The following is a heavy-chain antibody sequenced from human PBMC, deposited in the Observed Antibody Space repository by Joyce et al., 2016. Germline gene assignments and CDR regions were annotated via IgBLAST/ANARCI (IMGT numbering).Heavy chain of an antibody. CDR3: ARGGIVYNYSMDL. V-gene: IGHV3-21*02. D-gene: IGHD3-22*01. CDR2: ISRDSTYI. CDR1: GFTFSTSS. J-gene: IGHJ6*02. Sequence: EVQLVVSGGGLVKPGGSLRISCAASGFTFSTSSMSWFRRAPGKGLEMASAISRDSTYIFYADAVKGRFTVSRDNAKNSLYLQMNSLRAEDTAVFFCARGGIVYNYSMDLWGQGTTVTVSS.